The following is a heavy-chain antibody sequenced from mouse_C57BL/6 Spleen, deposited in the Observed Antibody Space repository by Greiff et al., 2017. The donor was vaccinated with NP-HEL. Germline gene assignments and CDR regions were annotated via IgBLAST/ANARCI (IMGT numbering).Heavy chain of an antibody. Sequence: EVKVEESGGGLVQPGGSMKLSCVASGFTFSNYWMNWVRQSPEKGLEWVAQIRLKSDNYATHYAESVKGRFTISRDDSKSSVYLQMNNLRAEDTGIYYCTGPIGWLFAYWGQGTLVTVSA. CDR2: IRLKSDNYAT. CDR3: TGPIGWLFAY. J-gene: IGHJ3*01. D-gene: IGHD2-14*01. V-gene: IGHV6-3*01. CDR1: GFTFSNYW.